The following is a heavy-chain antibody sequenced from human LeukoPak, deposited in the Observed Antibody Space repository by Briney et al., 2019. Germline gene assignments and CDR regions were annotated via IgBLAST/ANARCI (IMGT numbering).Heavy chain of an antibody. CDR1: GFTFSSYA. CDR3: AKAGDILTGYYYYYYGMDV. D-gene: IGHD3-9*01. Sequence: GGSLRLSCAASGFTFSSYAMSWVRQAPGKGLEWVSAISGSGGSTYYADSVKGRFTISRDNSKNTLYLQMNSLRAEDTAVYYCAKAGDILTGYYYYYYGMDVWGQGTTVTVSS. J-gene: IGHJ6*02. CDR2: ISGSGGST. V-gene: IGHV3-23*01.